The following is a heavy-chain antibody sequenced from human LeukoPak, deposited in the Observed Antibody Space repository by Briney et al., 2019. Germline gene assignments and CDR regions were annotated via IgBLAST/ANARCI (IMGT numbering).Heavy chain of an antibody. J-gene: IGHJ4*02. CDR3: ARDRSSGWYPFDY. CDR2: INPSGGST. D-gene: IGHD6-19*01. V-gene: IGHV1-46*01. CDR1: GYTFTNYY. Sequence: ASVKVSCKASGYTFTNYYMHWVRQAPGQGLEWMGIINPSGGSTMYAQTFQGRVTMTSDTSTSTVYMEMSSLRSEDTAVFYCARDRSSGWYPFDYWGRGTLVTVSS.